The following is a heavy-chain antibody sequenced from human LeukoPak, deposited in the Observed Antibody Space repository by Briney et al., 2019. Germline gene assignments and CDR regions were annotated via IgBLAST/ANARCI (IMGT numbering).Heavy chain of an antibody. V-gene: IGHV3-11*05. Sequence: GGSLRLSCAASGFSFSDYYMVWIRQAPGKGPEWVSVISSSGSSTNYADSVRGRFTVSRDNAKNSLFLQMNRLRPEDSAVYYCARADSSSRFDYWGQGALVTVSS. CDR1: GFSFSDYY. J-gene: IGHJ4*02. CDR2: ISSSGSST. D-gene: IGHD2-2*01. CDR3: ARADSSSRFDY.